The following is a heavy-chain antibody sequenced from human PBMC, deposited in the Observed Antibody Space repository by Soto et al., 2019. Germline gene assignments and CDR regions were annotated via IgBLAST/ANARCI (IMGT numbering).Heavy chain of an antibody. D-gene: IGHD6-13*01. Sequence: QVQLVESGGGVVQPGRSLRLSCAASGFTFSSYAMHWVRQAPGKGLEWVAVISYDGSNKYYADSVKGRFTISRDNSKNTLYLQMNSLRAEDTAVYYCAESVTAADSPDYWGQGTLVTVSS. J-gene: IGHJ4*02. CDR3: AESVTAADSPDY. CDR1: GFTFSSYA. CDR2: ISYDGSNK. V-gene: IGHV3-30-3*01.